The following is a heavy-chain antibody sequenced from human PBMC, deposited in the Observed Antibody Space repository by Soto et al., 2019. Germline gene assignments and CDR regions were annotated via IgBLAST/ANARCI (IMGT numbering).Heavy chain of an antibody. CDR1: GFTFSDYY. J-gene: IGHJ6*03. V-gene: IGHV3-11*01. Sequence: GGSLRLSCAASGFTFSDYYMSWIRQAPGKGLEWVSYISSSGSTIYYADSVKGRFTISRDNAKNSLYLQMNSLRAEDTAVYYCARASGYAVYYYYMDVWGKGTTVTVSS. CDR2: ISSSGSTI. CDR3: ARASGYAVYYYYMDV. D-gene: IGHD5-12*01.